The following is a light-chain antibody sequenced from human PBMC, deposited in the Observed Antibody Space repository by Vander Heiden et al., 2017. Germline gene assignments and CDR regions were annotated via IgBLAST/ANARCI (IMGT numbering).Light chain of an antibody. CDR1: QDISTY. CDR2: DAS. CDR3: QRDDDYPFA. Sequence: AIRMTQSPSSFSASTGDRVTITCRASQDISTYLAWYQQKSGEAPKLLIFDASTMQSGVPSRFSGSGSGTDFTLTISCLQSEDFATYYCQRDDDYPFAFGHGTRVDFK. V-gene: IGKV1-8*01. J-gene: IGKJ3*01.